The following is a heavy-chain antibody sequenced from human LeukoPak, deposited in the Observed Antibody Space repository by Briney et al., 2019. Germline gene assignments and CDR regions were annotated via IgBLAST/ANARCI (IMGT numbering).Heavy chain of an antibody. CDR1: GFTFSRFW. CDR2: IKQGGSEI. D-gene: IGHD4-11*01. Sequence: GGSLRLSCSASGFTFSRFWMSWVRQAPGKGLEYVALIKQGGSEIYHMDSVKGRFTISRDDATNSLYLQMNSLRVEDTAWYYCARDRESESDSEGDYWGQGTLVTVSS. CDR3: ARDRESESDSEGDY. J-gene: IGHJ4*02. V-gene: IGHV3-7*01.